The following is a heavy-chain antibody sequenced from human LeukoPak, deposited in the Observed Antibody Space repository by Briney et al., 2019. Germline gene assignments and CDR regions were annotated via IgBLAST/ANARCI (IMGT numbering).Heavy chain of an antibody. CDR2: INPNSGVT. CDR1: GYTFTDYY. D-gene: IGHD2-15*01. V-gene: IGHV1-2*02. Sequence: ASVKVSCKASGYTFTDYYIHWVRQAPGQGLEWMGWINPNSGVTNYAQKLQGRVTMTTDTSTSTAYMELRSLRSDDTAVYYCAACSGGSCYLRRERGRQGAFDIWGQGTMVTVSS. J-gene: IGHJ3*02. CDR3: AACSGGSCYLRRERGRQGAFDI.